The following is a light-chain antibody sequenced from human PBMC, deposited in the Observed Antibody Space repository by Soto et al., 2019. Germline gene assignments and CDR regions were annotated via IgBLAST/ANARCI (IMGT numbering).Light chain of an antibody. CDR2: AAS. Sequence: AIRMTQSPSSFSASTRDRVTITCRASQGISNYLAWYQQKPGKAPNLLIYAASTLQSGVPSRFSGSGSGTDFTLTISCLQSEDFATYYCQQYYGYPHTFGQGTKLEIK. V-gene: IGKV1-8*01. CDR3: QQYYGYPHT. CDR1: QGISNY. J-gene: IGKJ2*01.